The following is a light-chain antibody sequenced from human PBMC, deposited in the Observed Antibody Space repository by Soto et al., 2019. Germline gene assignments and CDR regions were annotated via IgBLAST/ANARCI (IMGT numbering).Light chain of an antibody. Sequence: QSVLTQSSSASASLGSSVKLTCTLSSGHGSYIIAWHQQQPGKAPRYLMKLEGSGSYNKGSGVPDRFSGSSSGADRYLTISNLQFEDEADYYCETWDSNTRVFGGGTQLTVL. V-gene: IGLV4-60*02. CDR2: LEGSGSY. J-gene: IGLJ3*02. CDR1: SGHGSYI. CDR3: ETWDSNTRV.